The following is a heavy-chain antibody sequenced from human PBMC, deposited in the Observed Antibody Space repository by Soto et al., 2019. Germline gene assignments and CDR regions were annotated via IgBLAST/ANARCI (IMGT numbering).Heavy chain of an antibody. CDR3: AAATDVGKGADAVDI. J-gene: IGHJ3*02. Sequence: QMQLVQSGPEVKKPGTSVKVSCKASGFTFTSSAVQWVRQARGQRLEWIGWIVVGSGNTNYAQKFQDRVNITRDRSTSTAYMELSSLRSEDTAVYYCAAATDVGKGADAVDIWGQGTMVTVAS. CDR2: IVVGSGNT. D-gene: IGHD7-27*01. CDR1: GFTFTSSA. V-gene: IGHV1-58*01.